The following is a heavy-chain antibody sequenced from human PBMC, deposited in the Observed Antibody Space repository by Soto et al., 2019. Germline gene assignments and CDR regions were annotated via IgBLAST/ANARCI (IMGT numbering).Heavy chain of an antibody. V-gene: IGHV1-18*01. J-gene: IGHJ5*02. CDR2: ISAYNGNT. D-gene: IGHD6-13*01. CDR3: ARAVDAPAGILLFDP. CDR1: GYTFTGYG. Sequence: ASVKVSCKASGYTFTGYGIRWVRQAPGQGLEWMGWISAYNGNTNYAQKLQGRVTMTTDTSTSTAYMELRSLRSDDTAVYYCARAVDAPAGILLFDPWGQGTLVTVSS.